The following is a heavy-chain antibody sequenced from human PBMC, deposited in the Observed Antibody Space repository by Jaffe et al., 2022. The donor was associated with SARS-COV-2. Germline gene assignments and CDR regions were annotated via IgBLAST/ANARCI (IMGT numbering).Heavy chain of an antibody. D-gene: IGHD7-27*01. Sequence: EVQLVESGGGLVQPGGSLRLSCAASEFIFSDHYMDWVRQTPGKGLEWVGRIRNKANNYATEYVASVKGRFTISRDDSKNSLCLQMNSLKTEDTAVYYCARVRMEGSNWGGASDYWGQGTLVTVSS. CDR1: EFIFSDHY. CDR2: IRNKANNYAT. J-gene: IGHJ4*02. CDR3: ARVRMEGSNWGGASDY. V-gene: IGHV3-72*01.